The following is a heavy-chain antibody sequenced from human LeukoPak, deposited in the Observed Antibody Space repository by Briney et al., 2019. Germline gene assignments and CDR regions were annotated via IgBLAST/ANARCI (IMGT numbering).Heavy chain of an antibody. CDR3: ARDSGGYYGMDV. CDR1: GGSISSGSYY. V-gene: IGHV4-61*02. Sequence: SQTLSLTCTVSGGSISSGSYYWSWIRQPAGKGLEWIGRIYTSGGTNYNPSLKSRVTISVDTSKNQFSLKLSSVTAADTAVYYCARDSGGYYGMDVWGQGTTVTVSS. D-gene: IGHD2-15*01. J-gene: IGHJ6*02. CDR2: IYTSGGT.